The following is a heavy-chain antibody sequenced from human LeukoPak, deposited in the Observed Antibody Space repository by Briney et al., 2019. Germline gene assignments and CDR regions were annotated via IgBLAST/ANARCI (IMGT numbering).Heavy chain of an antibody. CDR2: INSDGSST. J-gene: IGHJ4*02. CDR3: VRLRWDTAMGFDY. Sequence: GGSLRLSCAASGFTFRSYWMHWVRQGSGKGLVWVSRINSDGSSTTYADSVKGRFTISRDNAKNTLYLQMNSLRAEDTAVYYCVRLRWDTAMGFDYWGPGSLVTVSS. CDR1: GFTFRSYW. D-gene: IGHD5-18*01. V-gene: IGHV3-74*01.